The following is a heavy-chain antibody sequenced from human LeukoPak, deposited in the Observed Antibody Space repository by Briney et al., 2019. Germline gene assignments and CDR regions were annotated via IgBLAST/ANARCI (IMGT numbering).Heavy chain of an antibody. Sequence: GESLKISCKGSGYSFTSYWIGWVRQMPGKGLEWMGNIYSGDSDTRYSPSFQGQVTISADKSISTAYLQWSSLKASDTAMYYCARRYYDILTGCHYYFDYWGQGTLVTVSS. CDR2: IYSGDSDT. CDR1: GYSFTSYW. CDR3: ARRYYDILTGCHYYFDY. D-gene: IGHD3-9*01. V-gene: IGHV5-51*01. J-gene: IGHJ4*02.